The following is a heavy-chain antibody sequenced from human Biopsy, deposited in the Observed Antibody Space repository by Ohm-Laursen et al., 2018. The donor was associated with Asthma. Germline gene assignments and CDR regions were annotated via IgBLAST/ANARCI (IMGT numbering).Heavy chain of an antibody. CDR2: ISSSSSTI. D-gene: IGHD2-21*02. CDR3: ARDAGYCGGDCYSLLEYYYYYYGMDV. Sequence: SLRLSCAASGFTFSSYSMNWVRQAPGKGLEWVSYISSSSSTIYYADSVKGRFTISRDNAKNSLYLQMNSLRGEDTAVYYCARDAGYCGGDCYSLLEYYYYYYGMDVWGQGTTVTVSS. V-gene: IGHV3-48*01. CDR1: GFTFSSYS. J-gene: IGHJ6*02.